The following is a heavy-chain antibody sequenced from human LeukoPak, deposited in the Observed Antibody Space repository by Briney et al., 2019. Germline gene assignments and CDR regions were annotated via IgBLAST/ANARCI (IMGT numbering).Heavy chain of an antibody. Sequence: PGGSLRLSCAASGFTFSYVSLSWVRQAPGKGLEWVCHIKSKTDGGTTAYEAPVKGRFTISRDDSKSALYRQMNSLKTEDTAVYYCASYDPALDDFDIWGQGTRVTVSS. J-gene: IGHJ3*02. V-gene: IGHV3-15*01. CDR1: GFTFSYVS. CDR2: IKSKTDGGTT. CDR3: ASYDPALDDFDI. D-gene: IGHD3-22*01.